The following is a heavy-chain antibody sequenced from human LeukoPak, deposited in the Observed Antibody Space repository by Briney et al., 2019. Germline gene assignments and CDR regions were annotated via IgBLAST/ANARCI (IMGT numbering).Heavy chain of an antibody. Sequence: PGGSLRLSCAASGFTFSSYWMSWVRQAPGKGLEWVANIKQDGSEKYYVDSVKGRFTISRDNAKNSLYLQMNSLRAEDTAVYYCASEEDGDYYVPHAFDIWGQGTMVTVSS. J-gene: IGHJ3*02. D-gene: IGHD4-17*01. CDR3: ASEEDGDYYVPHAFDI. V-gene: IGHV3-7*01. CDR2: IKQDGSEK. CDR1: GFTFSSYW.